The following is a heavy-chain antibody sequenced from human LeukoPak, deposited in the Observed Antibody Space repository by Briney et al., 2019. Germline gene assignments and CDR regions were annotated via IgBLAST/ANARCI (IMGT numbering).Heavy chain of an antibody. CDR1: GGSISSYY. CDR3: ARGALPAAPGAFDI. Sequence: PSETLSLTCTVSGGSISSYYWSWIRQHPGKGLEWIGYIYYSGSTYYNPSLKSRVTISVDTSKNQFSLKLSSVTAADTAVYYCARGALPAAPGAFDIWGQGTMVTVSS. CDR2: IYYSGST. J-gene: IGHJ3*02. V-gene: IGHV4-59*06. D-gene: IGHD6-13*01.